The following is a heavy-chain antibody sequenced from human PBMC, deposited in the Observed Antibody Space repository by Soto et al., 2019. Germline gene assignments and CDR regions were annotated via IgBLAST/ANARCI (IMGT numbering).Heavy chain of an antibody. CDR1: GGSVSYNSYY. V-gene: IGHV4-39*01. CDR3: ARLVVVAPVANV. D-gene: IGHD2-21*01. Sequence: SETLSLTCSVSGGSVSYNSYYWGCIRQPPGKGLEWVGGIFYTGTTYYNPSLKDRLSISVDTSKNSFSLNLTSVTAADTAVYFCARLVVVAPVANVWGQGALVTVSS. CDR2: IFYTGTT. J-gene: IGHJ4*02.